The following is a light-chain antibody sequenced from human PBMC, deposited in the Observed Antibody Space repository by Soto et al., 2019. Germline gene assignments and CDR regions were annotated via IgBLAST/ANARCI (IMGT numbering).Light chain of an antibody. CDR3: CSYTGSYSV. V-gene: IGLV2-11*01. CDR1: GGFDF. J-gene: IGLJ3*02. Sequence: QSVLTQPRSVSGSPGQSVAISCTGIGGFDFVSWYQQYPGKAPKLMIYDVTNRPSGVPDRFSACMSADTASLTISGLQAVYEADYYCCSYTGSYSVFGGGTKLTVL. CDR2: DVT.